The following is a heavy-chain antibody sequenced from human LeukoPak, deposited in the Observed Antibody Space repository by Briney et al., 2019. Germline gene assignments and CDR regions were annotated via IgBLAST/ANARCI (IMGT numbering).Heavy chain of an antibody. CDR2: IYRSGST. CDR3: ATGTGYCSGGSCYDY. D-gene: IGHD2-15*01. V-gene: IGHV4-30-2*01. CDR1: GGSISSGDYY. Sequence: SETLSLTCTVSGGSISSGDYYWSWIRQPPGKGLEWIGYIYRSGSTYYNPSLKSRVTISVDRSNNQFSLKLSSVTAADTAVYYCATGTGYCSGGSCYDYWGQGTLVTVSS. J-gene: IGHJ4*02.